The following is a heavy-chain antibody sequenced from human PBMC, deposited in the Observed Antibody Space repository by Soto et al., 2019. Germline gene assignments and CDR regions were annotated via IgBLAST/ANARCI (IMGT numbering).Heavy chain of an antibody. J-gene: IGHJ4*02. D-gene: IGHD3-22*01. V-gene: IGHV4-4*07. Sequence: PSETLSLTCSVSGASVSDYYWTWIRQSAGKGLEWIGRVYTGGSTNYNPSLKSRVSMSLDTPKNQFSLVLTSVTAADTAVYYCAKGGYDSSGYYFFDYWGQGTLVTV. CDR1: GASVSDYY. CDR3: AKGGYDSSGYYFFDY. CDR2: VYTGGST.